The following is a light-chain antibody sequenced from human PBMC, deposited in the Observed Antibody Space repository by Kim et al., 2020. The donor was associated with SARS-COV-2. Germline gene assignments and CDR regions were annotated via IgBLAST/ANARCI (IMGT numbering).Light chain of an antibody. CDR2: AAS. CDR1: QGISND. V-gene: IGKV1-27*01. CDR3: QKYNSAPWT. Sequence: ASVRDRLTIPRRASQGISNDLAWYQQKPGKVPKLLIFAASASESGVPSRFSGSGSGTDFTLTISSLQPEDVATYYCQKYNSAPWTFGQGTKVEIK. J-gene: IGKJ1*01.